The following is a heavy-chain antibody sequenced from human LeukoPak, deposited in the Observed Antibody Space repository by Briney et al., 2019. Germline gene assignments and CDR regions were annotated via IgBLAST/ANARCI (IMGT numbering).Heavy chain of an antibody. CDR2: IHHSGGT. Sequence: SETQSLTCTVSGGSISSHYWSWTRQPPGKGLEWIGEIHHSGGTNSNPSLKNRVTMSIAMSKHQFSLKLNSVTAADTAVYFCARATASGSGRAYDRWAQGNLVPVSS. J-gene: IGHJ5*02. V-gene: IGHV4-34*01. CDR3: ARATASGSGRAYDR. CDR1: GGSISSHY. D-gene: IGHD3-10*01.